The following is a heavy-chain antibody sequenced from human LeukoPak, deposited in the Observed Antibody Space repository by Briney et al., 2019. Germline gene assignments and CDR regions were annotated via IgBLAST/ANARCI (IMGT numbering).Heavy chain of an antibody. D-gene: IGHD2-15*01. CDR2: SYYSGST. CDR3: ARSRRRPVVVVAATFYDAFDI. V-gene: IGHV4-39*07. Sequence: SETLSLTCTVSGGSISSSSYYWGWSRQTPGKGLEWIGSSYYSGSTYYNPSLKSRVTISVDTSKNQFSLKLSSVTAADTAVYYCARSRRRPVVVVAATFYDAFDIWGQGTMVTVSS. CDR1: GGSISSSSYY. J-gene: IGHJ3*02.